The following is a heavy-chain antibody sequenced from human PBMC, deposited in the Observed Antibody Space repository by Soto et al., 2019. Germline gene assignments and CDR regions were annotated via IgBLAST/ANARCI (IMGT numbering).Heavy chain of an antibody. V-gene: IGHV3-48*03. Sequence: PGGSLRLSCAASGFTFSRYEMNWVRQAPGKGLEWVAYITGTGSTIYYADSVKGRFTISRDNANNSLYLQMNNLRAEDTAVYYCVREEQRSWINHKQFDSWGQGTLVTVSS. CDR1: GFTFSRYE. CDR2: ITGTGSTI. J-gene: IGHJ4*02. CDR3: VREEQRSWINHKQFDS. D-gene: IGHD6-25*01.